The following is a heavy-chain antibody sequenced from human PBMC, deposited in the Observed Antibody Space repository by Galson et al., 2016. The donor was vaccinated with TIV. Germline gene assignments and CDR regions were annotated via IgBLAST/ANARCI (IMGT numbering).Heavy chain of an antibody. D-gene: IGHD6-13*01. V-gene: IGHV3-23*01. CDR2: ISGSGATT. CDR1: GFTFSSYA. CDR3: AKAAGSGSSWRFDH. Sequence: SLRLSCAASGFTFSSYAMNWVRQAPGKGLEWVSAISGSGATTYYADSVKGRFTISRDNSKNTLYLQMNSLRAEDTALYYCAKAAGSGSSWRFDHWGQGTPVTVSS. J-gene: IGHJ4*02.